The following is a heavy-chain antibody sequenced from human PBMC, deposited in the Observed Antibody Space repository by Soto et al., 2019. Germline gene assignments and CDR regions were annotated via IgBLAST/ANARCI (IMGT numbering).Heavy chain of an antibody. V-gene: IGHV4-34*01. CDR3: ARAAYGSGSYYAPYYYYAMDV. CDR2: INDRGST. J-gene: IGHJ6*02. Sequence: ASETLSLTCAVYGGSFSGYFWNWIRQPPGKGLEWIGEINDRGSTNYSPSLKSRVTMSVDTSKNQVSLKLSAVTAADTAVYFCARAAYGSGSYYAPYYYYAMDVWGQGTTVTVSS. CDR1: GGSFSGYF. D-gene: IGHD3-10*01.